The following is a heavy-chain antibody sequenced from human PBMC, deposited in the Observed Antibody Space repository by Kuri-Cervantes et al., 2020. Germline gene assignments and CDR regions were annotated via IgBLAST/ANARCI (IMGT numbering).Heavy chain of an antibody. J-gene: IGHJ4*02. CDR1: GGSISSYY. CDR3: AREGNTDYGDWLFPSFGY. CDR2: ISYSGNT. Sequence: SETLSLTCTVSGGSISSYYWSWIRQPPGKGLEWIVYISYSGNTNYNPSLKSRVTISVDTSKNQFSLKLNSVTAADTAVYYCAREGNTDYGDWLFPSFGYWGQGTLVTVSS. V-gene: IGHV4-59*01. D-gene: IGHD4-17*01.